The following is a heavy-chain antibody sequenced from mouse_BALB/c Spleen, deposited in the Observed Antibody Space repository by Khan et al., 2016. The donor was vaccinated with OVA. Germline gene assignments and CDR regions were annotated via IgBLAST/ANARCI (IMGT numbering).Heavy chain of an antibody. D-gene: IGHD1-1*02. CDR1: GYTFTDYA. V-gene: IGHV1S137*01. CDR2: ISTYYDDA. J-gene: IGHJ3*01. Sequence: QVQLQQSGAELVRPGVSVKISCKGSGYTFTDYAMHWVKQSHAKSLEWIGVISTYYDDADYNQRFQGKASMTVDRSSSTAYLELARLTSEDSAIYYCARGGRFAYWGQGTLVTVS. CDR3: ARGGRFAY.